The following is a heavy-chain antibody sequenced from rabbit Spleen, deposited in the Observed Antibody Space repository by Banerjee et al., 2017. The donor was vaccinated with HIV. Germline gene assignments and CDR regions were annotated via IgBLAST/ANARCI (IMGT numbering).Heavy chain of an antibody. D-gene: IGHD4-1*01. CDR3: ARDLAGVIGWNFNL. CDR1: GFSSGSGFY. CDR2: IYGDIGGST. V-gene: IGHV1S40*01. J-gene: IGHJ4*01. Sequence: QSLEESGGDLVKPGASLTLTCTASGFSSGSGFYMCGVGRAPGKGLECIACIYGDIGGSTWYASWAKGRFTISKTSSTTVTLQMASLTAADTATYFCARDLAGVIGWNFNLWGQGTLVTVS.